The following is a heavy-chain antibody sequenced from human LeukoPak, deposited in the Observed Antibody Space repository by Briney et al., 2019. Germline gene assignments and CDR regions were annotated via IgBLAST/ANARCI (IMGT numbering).Heavy chain of an antibody. CDR3: AKDEYDSSGFIR. CDR2: INQDGSDT. V-gene: IGHV3-7*01. CDR1: TFTLSTSW. Sequence: PGGSLRLSCTASTFTLSTSWMTWVRQAPGRGLEWVANINQDGSDTQYVDSVKGRFTISRDNSKNTLYLQMNSLRAEDTAVYYCAKDEYDSSGFIRWGQGTLVTVSS. D-gene: IGHD3-22*01. J-gene: IGHJ4*02.